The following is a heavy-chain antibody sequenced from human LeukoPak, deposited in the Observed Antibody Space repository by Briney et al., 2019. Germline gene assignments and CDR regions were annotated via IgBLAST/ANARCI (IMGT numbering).Heavy chain of an antibody. CDR2: INPSGGST. V-gene: IGHV1-46*01. J-gene: IGHJ4*02. CDR3: ARELAVAGSY. D-gene: IGHD6-19*01. Sequence: ASVKVSCKASGYTFTSYYMHWVRQAPGQGLEWMGIINPSGGSTSYAQKFQGRVTMTRNTSISTAYMELSSLRSEDTAVYYCARELAVAGSYWGQGTLVTVSS. CDR1: GYTFTSYY.